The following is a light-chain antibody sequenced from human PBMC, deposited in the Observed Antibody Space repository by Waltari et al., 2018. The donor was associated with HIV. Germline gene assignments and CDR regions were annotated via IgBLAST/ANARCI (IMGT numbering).Light chain of an antibody. V-gene: IGLV1-51*01. CDR2: DNN. Sequence: QSVLTQPPSVSAAPGQKVTFSCSGSTSNIGKNVVSWYQQLPEAAPKLIIYDNNKRPSGVPDRFSGSKSATSATLAITGLQTGDEADYYCGTWDSSVSAGVFGGGTKLTVL. J-gene: IGLJ2*01. CDR3: GTWDSSVSAGV. CDR1: TSNIGKNV.